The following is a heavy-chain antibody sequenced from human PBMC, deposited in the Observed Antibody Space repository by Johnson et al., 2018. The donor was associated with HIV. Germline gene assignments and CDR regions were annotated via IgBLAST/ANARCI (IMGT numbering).Heavy chain of an antibody. Sequence: QAPGQGLEWVSDISTSGGSTYYADSVRGRFTISRDNSKNTLYLQMSSLGAEDTAVYYCAKDQSWIGTGHDTFDIWGQGTMVAVSS. J-gene: IGHJ3*02. V-gene: IGHV3-23*01. CDR3: AKDQSWIGTGHDTFDI. D-gene: IGHD1-1*01. CDR2: ISTSGGST.